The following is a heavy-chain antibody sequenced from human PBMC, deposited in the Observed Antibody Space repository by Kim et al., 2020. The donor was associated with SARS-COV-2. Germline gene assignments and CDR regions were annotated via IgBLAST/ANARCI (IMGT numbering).Heavy chain of an antibody. Sequence: GGSLRLSCAVSRFTFNNYWINWVRHAPGKGLVWVSRISSDGSITNYADSVKGRFTMSRDNAENTLYLQMNSLRVEDTAVYYCARGFFRDGFYVWGQGTTGSVSS. CDR1: RFTFNNYW. CDR3: ARGFFRDGFYV. D-gene: IGHD3-10*01. V-gene: IGHV3-74*01. CDR2: ISSDGSIT. J-gene: IGHJ6*02.